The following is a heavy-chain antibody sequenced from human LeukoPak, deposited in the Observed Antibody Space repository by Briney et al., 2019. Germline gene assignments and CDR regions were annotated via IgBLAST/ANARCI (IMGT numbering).Heavy chain of an antibody. V-gene: IGHV3-66*01. CDR1: GFTVSSNY. J-gene: IGHJ4*02. Sequence: GGSLRLSCAASGFTVSSNYMSWVRQAPGKGLEWVSVIYSGGSTYYADSVKGRFTISRDNSKNTLYLQMNSLRAEDTAVYYCARDRVPYSYGNFDYWGQGTLVTVSS. CDR3: ARDRVPYSYGNFDY. CDR2: IYSGGST. D-gene: IGHD5-18*01.